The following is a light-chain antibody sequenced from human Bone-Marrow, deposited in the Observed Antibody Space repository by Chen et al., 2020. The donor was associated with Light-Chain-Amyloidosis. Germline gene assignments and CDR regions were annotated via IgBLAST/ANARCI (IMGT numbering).Light chain of an antibody. CDR3: RLYTIPNTLV. V-gene: IGLV2-14*01. CDR2: EVT. CDR1: SSDVGGDNH. J-gene: IGLJ1*01. Sequence: QSALTQPASVSGSPGQSITISCTGTSSDVGGDNHVSWYQQHPDKAPTLMIYEVTKRPSWVADRCAGSRSDNTAYLTSSGLRAEEAADYFCRLYTIPNTLVFGSGTRVTVL.